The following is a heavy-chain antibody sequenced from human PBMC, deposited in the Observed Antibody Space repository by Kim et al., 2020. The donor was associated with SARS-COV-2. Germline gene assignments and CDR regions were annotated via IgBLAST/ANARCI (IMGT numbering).Heavy chain of an antibody. CDR2: INPNGATT. J-gene: IGHJ6*02. Sequence: ASVKVSCRASGYTFINYHMHWVRQAPGQGLEWMGIINPNGATTSYAQKFQGRVTVTRDRSTSTVDMELSSLRSDDTAVYYCARLALAGGLDVWGQGTTVTVSS. V-gene: IGHV1-46*01. CDR3: ARLALAGGLDV. CDR1: GYTFINYH. D-gene: IGHD5-12*01.